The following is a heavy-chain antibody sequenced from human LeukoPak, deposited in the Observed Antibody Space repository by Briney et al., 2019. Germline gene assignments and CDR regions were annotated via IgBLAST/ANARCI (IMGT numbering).Heavy chain of an antibody. Sequence: GASVKVSCKASGYTFTGYYMHWVRQAPGQGLEWMGWINPNSGGTKYAQKFQGRVTKTRDTSISTAYMELSRLRSDDTAVYYCAREGTDGSYYGFYYWGQGTLVTVSS. CDR1: GYTFTGYY. CDR3: AREGTDGSYYGFYY. D-gene: IGHD1-26*01. V-gene: IGHV1-2*02. J-gene: IGHJ4*02. CDR2: INPNSGGT.